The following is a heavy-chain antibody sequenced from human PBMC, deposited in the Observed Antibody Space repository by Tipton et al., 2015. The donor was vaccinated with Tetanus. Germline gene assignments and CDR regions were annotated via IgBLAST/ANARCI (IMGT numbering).Heavy chain of an antibody. D-gene: IGHD3-22*01. CDR1: GFTFSNYG. CDR2: ISHDGNNK. V-gene: IGHV3-30*03. CDR3: ARDQIVEQATRDHDYGVDV. J-gene: IGHJ6*02. Sequence: SLRLSCAASGFTFSNYGMHWVRQAPGKGLEWLAYISHDGNNKFYADSVKGRFTISRDNAKNSLYLLMDSLRAEDTAVYYCARDQIVEQATRDHDYGVDVWGQGTTVTVSS.